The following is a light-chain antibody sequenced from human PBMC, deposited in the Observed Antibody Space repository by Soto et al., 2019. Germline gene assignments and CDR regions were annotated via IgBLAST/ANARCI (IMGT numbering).Light chain of an antibody. CDR1: QSVSSSY. J-gene: IGKJ2*01. V-gene: IGKV3-20*01. CDR2: GAS. CDR3: EPYCSSPPYT. Sequence: EIVLTQSPGTLSLSPGERATLSCRASQSVSSSYLAWYQQKPGQAPRLLIYGASSRATGIPDRFSGSGSVTDFALTISRLEPEDVAVYYCEPYCSSPPYTFGQGTKLEIK.